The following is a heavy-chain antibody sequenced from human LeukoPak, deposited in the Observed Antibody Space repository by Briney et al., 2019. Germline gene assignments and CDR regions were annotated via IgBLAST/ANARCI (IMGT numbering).Heavy chain of an antibody. CDR1: GGSISSYY. CDR2: INHSGST. J-gene: IGHJ4*02. D-gene: IGHD3-10*01. V-gene: IGHV4-34*01. CDR3: ARHVFFVLLWFGESHFDY. Sequence: SETLSLTCTVSGGSISSYYWSWIRQPPGKGLEWIGEINHSGSTNYNPSLKSRVTISVDTSKNQFSLRLSSVTAADTAVYYCARHVFFVLLWFGESHFDYWGQGTLVTVSS.